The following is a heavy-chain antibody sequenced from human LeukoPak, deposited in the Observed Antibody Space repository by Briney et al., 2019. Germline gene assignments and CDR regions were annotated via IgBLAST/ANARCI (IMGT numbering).Heavy chain of an antibody. Sequence: GTSVKVSCKASGFTFTSSAVQWVRQARGQRLEWIGWIVVGSGNTNYAQKFQERVTITRDMSTSTAYMELSSLRSEDTAVYYCAAGCSGGSCYSFYYYGMDVWGKGTTATVSS. CDR1: GFTFTSSA. J-gene: IGHJ6*04. V-gene: IGHV1-58*01. D-gene: IGHD2-15*01. CDR3: AAGCSGGSCYSFYYYGMDV. CDR2: IVVGSGNT.